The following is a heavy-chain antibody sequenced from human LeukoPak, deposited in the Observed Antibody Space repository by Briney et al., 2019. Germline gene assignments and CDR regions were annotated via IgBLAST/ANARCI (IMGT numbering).Heavy chain of an antibody. CDR1: GYSITSGYY. V-gene: IGHV4-38-2*02. CDR3: ARDVRDYFDS. CDR2: IYYSGST. D-gene: IGHD4/OR15-4a*01. J-gene: IGHJ5*01. Sequence: PSETLSLTCSVSGYSITSGYYWGWIRQPPGKGLEWNGRIYYSGSTYYNPSPKSRVTISVDTSKNLFSLKLSSVTAADTAVYYCARDVRDYFDSWGQGTLVTVSS.